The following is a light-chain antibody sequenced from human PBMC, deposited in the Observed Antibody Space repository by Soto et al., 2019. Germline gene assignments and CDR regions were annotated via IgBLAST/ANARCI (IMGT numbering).Light chain of an antibody. J-gene: IGLJ1*01. CDR2: SNN. V-gene: IGLV1-44*01. CDR1: SSNIGSNA. Sequence: QSVLTQPPSASGTPGQRVTISCSGGSSNIGSNAVTWYHQLPGMAPKLLIYSNNQRPSGVPDRFSGSKSGTSASLAISGLQSEDEADYYCAAWDDSLNGLYVFGTGTKVTVL. CDR3: AAWDDSLNGLYV.